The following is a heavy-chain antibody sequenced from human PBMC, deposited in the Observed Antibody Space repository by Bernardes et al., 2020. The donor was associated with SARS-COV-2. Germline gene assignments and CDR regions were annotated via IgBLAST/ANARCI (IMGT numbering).Heavy chain of an antibody. Sequence: GGSLRLSRAASGITFSSLWMHWVRQTPGKGLEWVSRTAGDGSGTTYADSVKGRFTISRDNAKNTLYLQMNSLRVEDTAVYYCAGTSVTCCDFWGQGTLVSVSS. V-gene: IGHV3-74*03. D-gene: IGHD2-2*01. CDR1: GITFSSLW. CDR2: TAGDGSGT. J-gene: IGHJ4*02. CDR3: AGTSVTCCDF.